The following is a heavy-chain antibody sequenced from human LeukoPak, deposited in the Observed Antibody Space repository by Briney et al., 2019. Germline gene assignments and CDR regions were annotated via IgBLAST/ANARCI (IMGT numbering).Heavy chain of an antibody. D-gene: IGHD3-22*01. V-gene: IGHV1-46*01. CDR2: INPSGGST. CDR3: ARGFRSGYYSIDDFDY. Sequence: GASVKVSCKASGYTFTSYYMHWVRQAPGQGLEWMGIINPSGGSTNYAQKLQGRVTMTTDTSTSTAYMELRSLRSDDTAVYYCARGFRSGYYSIDDFDYWGQGTLVTVSS. CDR1: GYTFTSYY. J-gene: IGHJ4*02.